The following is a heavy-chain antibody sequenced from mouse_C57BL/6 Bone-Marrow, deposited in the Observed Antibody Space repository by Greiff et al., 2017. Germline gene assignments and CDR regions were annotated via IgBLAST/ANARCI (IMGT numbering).Heavy chain of an antibody. CDR2: INPYNGGT. CDR3: ARGYYYGVFAY. Sequence: VQLQQSGPVLVKPGASVKMSCKASGYTFTDYYMNWVKQSHGKSLEWIGVINPYNGGTSYNQKFKGKATLTVDKSSSTAYMELNSLTSEDSAVYYCARGYYYGVFAYWGQGTLVTVSA. V-gene: IGHV1-19*01. D-gene: IGHD1-1*01. J-gene: IGHJ3*01. CDR1: GYTFTDYY.